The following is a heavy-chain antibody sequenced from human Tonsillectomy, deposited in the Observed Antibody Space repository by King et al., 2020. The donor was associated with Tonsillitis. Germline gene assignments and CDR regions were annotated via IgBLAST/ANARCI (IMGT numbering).Heavy chain of an antibody. CDR2: IKSTTDGGTT. J-gene: IGHJ3*02. V-gene: IGHV3-15*01. CDR3: TTLGMARGDDAFDI. D-gene: IGHD3-10*01. Sequence: VQLVESGGGLVKPGGSLRLSCAASGFTFSNAWMTWVRQAPGKGLEWVGRIKSTTDGGTTDYAAPVKGRFTISRDNSKNTVHLQMNSLKTEDTAVYYCTTLGMARGDDAFDIWGQGTMVTVSS. CDR1: GFTFSNAW.